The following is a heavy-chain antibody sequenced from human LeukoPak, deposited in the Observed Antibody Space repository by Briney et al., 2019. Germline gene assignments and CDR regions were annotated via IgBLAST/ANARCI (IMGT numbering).Heavy chain of an antibody. J-gene: IGHJ4*02. CDR3: ARDGYPRWPRPSYYFDY. V-gene: IGHV4-59*12. CDR1: GGSISSYY. Sequence: SETLSLTCTVSGGSISSYYWSWTRQPPGKGLEWIGYIYYSGSTNYNPSLKSRVTISVDTSKNQFSLKLSSVTAADTAVYYCARDGYPRWPRPSYYFDYWGQGTLVTVSS. CDR2: IYYSGST. D-gene: IGHD4-23*01.